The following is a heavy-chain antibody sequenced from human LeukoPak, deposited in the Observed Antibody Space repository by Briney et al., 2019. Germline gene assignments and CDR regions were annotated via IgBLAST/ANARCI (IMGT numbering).Heavy chain of an antibody. CDR1: GGSISSYY. J-gene: IGHJ4*02. CDR3: ARVPGDYDFDY. D-gene: IGHD4-17*01. V-gene: IGHV4-59*01. Sequence: PSETLSLTCTVSGGSISSYYWSWIRQPPGKGLEWIGYIYYSGSTNYNPSLKSRVTISVDTSKNQFSLKLSSVTAADTAVYYCARVPGDYDFDYWGQGTLVTVSS. CDR2: IYYSGST.